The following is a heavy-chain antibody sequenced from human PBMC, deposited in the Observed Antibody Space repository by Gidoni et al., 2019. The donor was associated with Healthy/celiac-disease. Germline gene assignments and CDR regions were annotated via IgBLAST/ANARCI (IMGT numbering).Heavy chain of an antibody. V-gene: IGHV4-59*01. Sequence: QVPLQASGPGLVKPSETLSLTCTVPGGSISSYYWSWIRQPPEKGLEWIGYIYYSGSTNYNPSLKSRVTISVDTSKNQFSLKLSSVTAADTAVYYCARGAIAGDYWGQGTLVTVSS. CDR3: ARGAIAGDY. D-gene: IGHD3-16*02. CDR2: IYYSGST. J-gene: IGHJ4*02. CDR1: GGSISSYY.